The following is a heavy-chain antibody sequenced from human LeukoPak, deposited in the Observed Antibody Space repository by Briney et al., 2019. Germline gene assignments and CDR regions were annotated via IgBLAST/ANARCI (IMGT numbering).Heavy chain of an antibody. CDR3: ASTTRYSSGWYLPTTFDY. D-gene: IGHD6-19*01. V-gene: IGHV3-33*08. CDR2: IWYDGSNK. J-gene: IGHJ4*02. Sequence: PGGSLRLSCAASGFTFSSYAMSWVRQAPGKGLEWVAVIWYDGSNKYYADSVKGRFTISRDNSKNTLYLQMNSLRAEDTAVYYCASTTRYSSGWYLPTTFDYWGQGTLVTVSS. CDR1: GFTFSSYA.